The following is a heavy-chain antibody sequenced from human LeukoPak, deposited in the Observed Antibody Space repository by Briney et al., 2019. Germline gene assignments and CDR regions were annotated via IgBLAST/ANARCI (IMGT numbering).Heavy chain of an antibody. Sequence: ASVKVSCKASGYTFTGYYMHWVRQAPGQGLEWMGWINPNSGGTNYAQKFQGRVTMTRDTSISTAYMELSRLRSDDTAVYYCACYQLVAPQSDYWGQGTLVTVSA. CDR2: INPNSGGT. CDR3: ACYQLVAPQSDY. J-gene: IGHJ4*02. V-gene: IGHV1-2*02. D-gene: IGHD6-6*01. CDR1: GYTFTGYY.